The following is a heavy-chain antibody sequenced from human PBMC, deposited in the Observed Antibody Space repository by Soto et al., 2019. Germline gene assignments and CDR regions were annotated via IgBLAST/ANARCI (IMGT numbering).Heavy chain of an antibody. CDR1: GFTFSSYA. V-gene: IGHV3-30-3*01. Sequence: GGSLRLSCAASGFTFSSYAMHWVRQAPGKGLEWVAVISYDGSNKYYADSVKGRFTISRGNSKNTLYLQMNSLRAEDTAVYYCAREGRWLQFASFDYWGQGTLVTVSS. CDR3: AREGRWLQFASFDY. D-gene: IGHD5-12*01. CDR2: ISYDGSNK. J-gene: IGHJ4*02.